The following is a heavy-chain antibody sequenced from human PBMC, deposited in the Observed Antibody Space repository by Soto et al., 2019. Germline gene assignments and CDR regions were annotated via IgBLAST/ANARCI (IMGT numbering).Heavy chain of an antibody. CDR3: ARVLDSSSPTDFDY. CDR2: IYPGDSDT. D-gene: IGHD6-6*01. V-gene: IGHV5-51*01. CDR1: GYSFTSYW. Sequence: GESLKISCKCSGYSFTSYWIGLVRQMPGKGLEWMGIIYPGDSDTRYSPSFQGQVTMTRDTSTSTVYMELSSLRSEDTAVYYCARVLDSSSPTDFDYWGQGTLVTVSS. J-gene: IGHJ4*02.